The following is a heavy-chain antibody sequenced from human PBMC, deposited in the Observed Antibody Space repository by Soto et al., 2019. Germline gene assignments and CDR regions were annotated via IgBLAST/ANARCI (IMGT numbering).Heavy chain of an antibody. V-gene: IGHV4-59*01. CDR2: IYYSGST. CDR3: ARARVEMAFDY. CDR1: GGSISSYY. J-gene: IGHJ4*02. Sequence: PSETLSLTCTVSGGSISSYYWSWIRQPPGKGLEWIGYIYYSGSTNYNPSLKSRVTISVDTSKNQFSLKLSSVTAADTAVYYCARARVEMAFDYWGQGTLVTVSS.